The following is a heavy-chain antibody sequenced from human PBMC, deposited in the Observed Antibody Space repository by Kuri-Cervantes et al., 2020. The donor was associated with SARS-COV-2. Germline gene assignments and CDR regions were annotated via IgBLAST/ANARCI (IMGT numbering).Heavy chain of an antibody. Sequence: GGSLRLSCAASGFTFSSYAMHWVRQAPGKGLEWVAVISYDGSNKYYADSVKGRFTISRDNSKNTLYLQMNSLRAEDTAVYYCAREEDSSSSSLFDYWGQGTLVTVSS. CDR2: ISYDGSNK. V-gene: IGHV3-30-3*01. D-gene: IGHD6-6*01. CDR1: GFTFSSYA. J-gene: IGHJ4*02. CDR3: AREEDSSSSSLFDY.